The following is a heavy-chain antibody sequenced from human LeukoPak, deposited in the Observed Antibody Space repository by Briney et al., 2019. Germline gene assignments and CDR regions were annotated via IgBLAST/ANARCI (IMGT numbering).Heavy chain of an antibody. CDR1: GYTFTNYD. J-gene: IGHJ6*03. CDR3: ARRGSSYYYYMDV. CDR2: MNPNSGNT. V-gene: IGHV1-8*01. Sequence: ASVKVSCKASGYTFTNYDINWVRQATGQGLEWMGWMNPNSGNTGYAQKFQGRVIMTRNTSISTAYIELSSLTSEDTAVYYCARRGSSYYYYMDVWGKGTTVTISS. D-gene: IGHD3-10*01.